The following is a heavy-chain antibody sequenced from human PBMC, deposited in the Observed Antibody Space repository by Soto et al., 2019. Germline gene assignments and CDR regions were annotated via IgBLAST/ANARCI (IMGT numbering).Heavy chain of an antibody. V-gene: IGHV4-4*02. J-gene: IGHJ5*02. CDR1: GGSITSANW. CDR3: ASALRGWFDT. Sequence: SETLSLTCAVSGGSITSANWWTWVRQPPGGGLEWIGEISHSGITNYKASLKSRVTMSVDKTKNDVSLKLTSVTAADTAVYYCASALRGWFDTWGQGTPVTVSS. CDR2: ISHSGIT.